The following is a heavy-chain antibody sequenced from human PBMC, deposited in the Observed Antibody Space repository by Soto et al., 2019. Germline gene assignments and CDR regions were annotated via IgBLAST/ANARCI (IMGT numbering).Heavy chain of an antibody. D-gene: IGHD6-25*01. CDR3: ARVRLGVTTRLFDY. V-gene: IGHV3-72*01. J-gene: IGHJ4*02. CDR2: IKNKANSYTT. CDR1: GFTFSDHY. Sequence: EVQLVESGGGLVQPGGSLRLSYAASGFTFSDHYMDWVRQAPGKGLEWVGRIKNKANSYTTEYAASVKGRFTISRDDSKNSLDLQMNSLKTEDTAVYYCARVRLGVTTRLFDYWGQGTLVTVSS.